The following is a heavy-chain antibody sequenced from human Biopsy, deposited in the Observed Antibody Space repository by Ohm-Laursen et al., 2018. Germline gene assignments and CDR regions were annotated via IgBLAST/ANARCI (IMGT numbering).Heavy chain of an antibody. Sequence: TLSLTCTVSGGSISSDYWSWIRQTPGKGLEWIGYIYYSGSTNYNPSLKSRVTISVDTSKNQFSLRLNSVTAADTAVYYCARGEAGVYDALDIWGLGTMVIVSS. J-gene: IGHJ3*02. V-gene: IGHV4-59*01. D-gene: IGHD5/OR15-5a*01. CDR3: ARGEAGVYDALDI. CDR2: IYYSGST. CDR1: GGSISSDY.